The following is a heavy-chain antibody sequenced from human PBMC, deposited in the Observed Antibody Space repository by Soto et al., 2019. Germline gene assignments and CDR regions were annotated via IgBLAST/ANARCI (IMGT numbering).Heavy chain of an antibody. J-gene: IGHJ6*02. D-gene: IGHD1-26*01. CDR1: GFTVSSNY. V-gene: IGHV3-53*02. CDR3: ARESTVGATTPYYNAMDV. CDR2: IHSGGST. Sequence: EVQLVATGGGLIRPGGSLRLSCAASGFTVSSNYMSWVRQAPGKGLEWVSVIHSGGSTSYADSVKGRFTISRDNSKNTLFLQMNSLRAEDTAVYYCARESTVGATTPYYNAMDVWGQGTTVTVSS.